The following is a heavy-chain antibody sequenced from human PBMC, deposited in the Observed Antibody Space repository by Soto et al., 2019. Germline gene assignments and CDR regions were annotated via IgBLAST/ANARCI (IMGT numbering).Heavy chain of an antibody. J-gene: IGHJ5*02. CDR3: ARSEFNYDFWSGYSNWFDP. Sequence: SETLSLTRTVSGGSISSSSYYWGWIRQPPGKGLEWIGSIYYSGSTYYNPSLKSRVTISVDTSKNQFSLKLSSVTAADTAVYYCARSEFNYDFWSGYSNWFDPWGQGNLVTVS. V-gene: IGHV4-39*01. CDR1: GGSISSSSYY. D-gene: IGHD3-3*01. CDR2: IYYSGST.